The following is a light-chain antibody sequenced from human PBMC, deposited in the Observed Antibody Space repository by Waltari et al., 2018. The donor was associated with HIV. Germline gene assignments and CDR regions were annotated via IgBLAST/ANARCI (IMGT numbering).Light chain of an antibody. CDR2: EDD. Sequence: NFILPQPHSLSESPGKTVTISCTRTGGSITSNYVQWYQRRPGGSPTTVIYEDDQRPSGVPGRFSGSIDSSSNSASLTISGLKPEDEADYYCQSSDRNNQVFGGGTKLTVL. V-gene: IGLV6-57*01. CDR3: QSSDRNNQV. J-gene: IGLJ3*02. CDR1: GGSITSNY.